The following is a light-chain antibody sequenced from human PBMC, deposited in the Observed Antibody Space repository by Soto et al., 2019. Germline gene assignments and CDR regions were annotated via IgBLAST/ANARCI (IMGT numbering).Light chain of an antibody. V-gene: IGKV3-20*01. CDR3: QQYDSSPKT. CDR1: QSVSSY. Sequence: EIVLTQSPATLSLSPGERATLSCRASQSVSSYLAWYQQKPGQAPRLLIYGASSRATGIPDRFSGSGSGTDFTLTISRLEPEDFAVYYCQQYDSSPKTFGQGTKVEIK. CDR2: GAS. J-gene: IGKJ1*01.